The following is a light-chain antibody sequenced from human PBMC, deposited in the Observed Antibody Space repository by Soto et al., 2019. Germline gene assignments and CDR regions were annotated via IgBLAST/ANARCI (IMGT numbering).Light chain of an antibody. V-gene: IGKV1-5*03. J-gene: IGKJ2*01. CDR3: QQYNSYPYT. CDR1: QSVSSW. CDR2: KAS. Sequence: DIQMTQSPSTLSASLGDRATITCRASQSVSSWLAWYQQKPGKAPKLLIYKASSLESGVPSRFSGSGSGTEFTLTISSLQPEDFATYYCQQYNSYPYTFGQGTKLEIK.